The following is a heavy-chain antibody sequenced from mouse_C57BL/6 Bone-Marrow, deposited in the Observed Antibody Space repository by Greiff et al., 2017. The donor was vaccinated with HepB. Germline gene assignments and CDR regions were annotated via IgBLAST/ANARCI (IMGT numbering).Heavy chain of an antibody. Sequence: VQLQESGPELVKPGASVKISCKASGYAFSSSWMNWVKQRPGKGLEWIGRIYPGDGDTNYNGKFKGKATLTADKSSSTAYMQLSSLTSEDSAVYFCARLPLRPIFAYWGQGTLVTVSA. J-gene: IGHJ3*01. V-gene: IGHV1-82*01. CDR3: ARLPLRPIFAY. CDR2: IYPGDGDT. CDR1: GYAFSSSW. D-gene: IGHD1-2*01.